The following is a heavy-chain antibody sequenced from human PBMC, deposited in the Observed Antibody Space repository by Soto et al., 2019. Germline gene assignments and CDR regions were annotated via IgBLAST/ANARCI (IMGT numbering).Heavy chain of an antibody. Sequence: ASVKVSCKASGYTFTSYGISWVRQAPGQGLEWVGWISAYNGNTNYAQKLQGRVTMTTDTSTSTAYMELRSLRSDDTAVYYCARGGYSGYDPLYYYGMDVWGQGTTVTVSS. J-gene: IGHJ6*02. V-gene: IGHV1-18*04. CDR2: ISAYNGNT. CDR3: ARGGYSGYDPLYYYGMDV. CDR1: GYTFTSYG. D-gene: IGHD5-12*01.